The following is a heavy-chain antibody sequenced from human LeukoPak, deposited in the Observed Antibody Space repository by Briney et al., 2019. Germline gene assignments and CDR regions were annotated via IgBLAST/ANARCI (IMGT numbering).Heavy chain of an antibody. CDR1: GFTFSSYG. CDR3: AKKWSGDYDSSDINDAFDI. D-gene: IGHD3-22*01. Sequence: GGSLRLSCGASGFTFSSYGMLWVRQSPGKGLEWVAFIRYDGNIKFYADSMKGRFTISRDNSKNTLYLQMNSLRPEDTAVYYCAKKWSGDYDSSDINDAFDIWGQGTMVTVSS. CDR2: IRYDGNIK. J-gene: IGHJ3*02. V-gene: IGHV3-30*02.